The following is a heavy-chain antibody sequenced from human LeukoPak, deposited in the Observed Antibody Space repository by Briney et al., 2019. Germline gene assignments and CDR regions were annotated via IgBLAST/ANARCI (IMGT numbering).Heavy chain of an antibody. J-gene: IGHJ1*01. V-gene: IGHV5-51*01. CDR1: GYTFATYW. CDR3: ARPLSGGYTRGFRY. CDR2: IYPRDSST. Sequence: GESLKISCKGSGYTFATYWIAWVRQMPGKGLEWVGIIYPRDSSTLYSPSFQGQVTMSVDKSISAAYLQWSSLKASDTAIYYCARPLSGGYTRGFRYWGQGTLVTVSS. D-gene: IGHD2-15*01.